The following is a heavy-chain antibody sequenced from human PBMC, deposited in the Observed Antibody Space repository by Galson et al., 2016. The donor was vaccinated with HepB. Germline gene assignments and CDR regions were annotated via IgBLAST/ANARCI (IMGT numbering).Heavy chain of an antibody. CDR3: ARTGYYDLSGYYGDAFDI. V-gene: IGHV2-26*01. CDR1: GFSLSNTRMG. Sequence: PALVKPTQTLTLTCTVSGFSLSNTRMGVSWIRQPPGKALEWLAHSFSDGKKSYSPSLKSRLTISKDTSKSQVVLTMTNMDPVDTATYYCARTGYYDLSGYYGDAFDIWGQGTMVTVSS. J-gene: IGHJ3*02. D-gene: IGHD3-22*01. CDR2: SFSDGKK.